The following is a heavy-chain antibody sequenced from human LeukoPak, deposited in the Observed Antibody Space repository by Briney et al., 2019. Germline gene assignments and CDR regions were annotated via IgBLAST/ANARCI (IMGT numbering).Heavy chain of an antibody. CDR3: VPSANYYYFDY. V-gene: IGHV1-2*02. CDR2: INPKSGGT. CDR1: GYTFTNYY. D-gene: IGHD1-26*01. Sequence: ASVKVSCKASGYTFTNYYIHWVRQAPGLGFGWMGWINPKSGGTSYPQKFQGRLTMTRDTSISTAYMELSRLRPDDTAVYYCVPSANYYYFDYWGQGTLVTVSS. J-gene: IGHJ4*02.